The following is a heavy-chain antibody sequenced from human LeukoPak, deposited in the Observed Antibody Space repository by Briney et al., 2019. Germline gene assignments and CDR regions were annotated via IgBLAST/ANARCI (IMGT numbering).Heavy chain of an antibody. CDR1: GYTFTSYY. CDR3: AVSIAARRYYYYMDV. CDR2: INPSGGST. V-gene: IGHV1-46*01. Sequence: ASVKVSCKASGYTFTSYYMHWVRQAPGQGLEWMGIINPSGGSTSYAQKFQGRVTMTRDMSTSTVYMELSSLRSEDTAVYYCAVSIAARRYYYYMDVWGKGTTVTVSS. J-gene: IGHJ6*03. D-gene: IGHD6-6*01.